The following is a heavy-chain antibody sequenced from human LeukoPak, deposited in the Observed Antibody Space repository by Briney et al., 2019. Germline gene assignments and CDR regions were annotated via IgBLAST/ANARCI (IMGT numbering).Heavy chain of an antibody. CDR1: GYTFTSYD. V-gene: IGHV1-8*03. CDR2: MNPNSGNT. CDR3: ARAPREGYYDILTGYDWFDP. Sequence: GASVKISCKASGYTFTSYDINWVQQAPGQGLEWMGWMNPNSGNTGYAQKFQGRVTITRNTSISTAYMELSSLRSEDTAVYYCARAPREGYYDILTGYDWFDPWGQGTLVTVSS. D-gene: IGHD3-9*01. J-gene: IGHJ5*02.